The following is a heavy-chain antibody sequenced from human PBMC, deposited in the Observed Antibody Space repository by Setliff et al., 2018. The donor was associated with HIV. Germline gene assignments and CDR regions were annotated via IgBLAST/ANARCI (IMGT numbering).Heavy chain of an antibody. CDR1: GGPITSDTYY. CDR2: MSYSGST. Sequence: PSETLSLTCSVSGGPITSDTYYWGWIRQPPGKGLEWIGSMSYSGSTLYNPSLKSRVTISLDTSKNQFSLKLRSVTAADTAVYYCAREGCGGDCSQYYFDYWGQGTLVTVPQ. J-gene: IGHJ4*02. D-gene: IGHD2-21*01. CDR3: AREGCGGDCSQYYFDY. V-gene: IGHV4-39*07.